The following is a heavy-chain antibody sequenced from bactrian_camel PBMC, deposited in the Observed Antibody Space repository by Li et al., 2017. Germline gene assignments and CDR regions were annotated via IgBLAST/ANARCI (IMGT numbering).Heavy chain of an antibody. CDR3: AVRMGWVACADKYSY. CDR1: GYTYSSNC. V-gene: IGHV3S44*01. Sequence: DVQLVESGGGSVQPGGSLRLSCDAFGYTYSSNCMGWFRQAPGKEREGVAAIYTRNGRAVYTDSVKGRSTISQDNAKRTAHLQMDFLKSEDTAIYYCAVRMGWVACADKYSYWGQGTQVT. CDR2: IYTRNGRA. D-gene: IGHD5*01. J-gene: IGHJ4*01.